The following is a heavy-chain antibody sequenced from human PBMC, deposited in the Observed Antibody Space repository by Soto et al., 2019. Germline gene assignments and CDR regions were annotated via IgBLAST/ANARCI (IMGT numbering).Heavy chain of an antibody. CDR3: ARGWFGELQNWFDL. Sequence: PSETLSLTCTVSGGSISSCGYYWSWIRQHPGKGLEWIGYIYYSGSTYYNPSLKSRVTISVDTSKNQFSLKLSSVTAADTAVYYCARGWFGELQNWFDLWGQGTLVTVSS. J-gene: IGHJ5*02. CDR2: IYYSGST. V-gene: IGHV4-31*03. D-gene: IGHD3-10*01. CDR1: GGSISSCGYY.